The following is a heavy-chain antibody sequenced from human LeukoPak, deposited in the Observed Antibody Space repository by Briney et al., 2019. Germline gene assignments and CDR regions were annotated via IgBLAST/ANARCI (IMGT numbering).Heavy chain of an antibody. CDR3: ARGAPTEAGFP. CDR2: ISSSSNYI. CDR1: GFTFSSYT. V-gene: IGHV3-21*01. J-gene: IGHJ4*02. D-gene: IGHD6-19*01. Sequence: SGGSLRLSCAASGFTFSSYTMNWVRQAPGKGLEWVSSISSSSNYIYYADSVKGRFTISRDNAKNSLYLQMSSLRAEDTAVYYCARGAPTEAGFPWGQGTLVTVAS.